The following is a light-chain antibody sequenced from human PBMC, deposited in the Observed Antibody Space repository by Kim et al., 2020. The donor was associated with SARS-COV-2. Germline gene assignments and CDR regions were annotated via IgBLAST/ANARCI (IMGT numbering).Light chain of an antibody. V-gene: IGKV1-39*01. CDR2: AAS. J-gene: IGKJ4*01. CDR3: QQSYSTPRT. CDR1: QSISSY. Sequence: DIQMTQSPSSLSASVGARVTIPCRASQSISSYLNWYQQKPGKAPKLLIYAASSLQSGVPSRFSGSGSGTDFTLTISSLQPEDFATYYCQQSYSTPRTFGGGTKLEI.